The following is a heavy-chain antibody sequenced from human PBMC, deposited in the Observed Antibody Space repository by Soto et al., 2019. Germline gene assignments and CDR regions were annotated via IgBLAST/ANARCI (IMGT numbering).Heavy chain of an antibody. Sequence: PSETRSLTCTVSGGSISSYYWSWIRQPPGKGLEWIGYIYYSGSTNYNPSLKSRVTISVDTSKNQFSLKLSSVTAADTAVYYCARLGGSAYYYYYMDVWGKGTTVTVSS. CDR3: ARLGGSAYYYYYMDV. J-gene: IGHJ6*03. D-gene: IGHD1-26*01. CDR1: GGSISSYY. V-gene: IGHV4-59*08. CDR2: IYYSGST.